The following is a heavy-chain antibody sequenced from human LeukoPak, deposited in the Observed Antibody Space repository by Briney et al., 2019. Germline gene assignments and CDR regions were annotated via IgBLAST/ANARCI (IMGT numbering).Heavy chain of an antibody. CDR1: GFTFSSYA. CDR2: ISTSGSTI. CDR3: ARDRGVRGVVKYFDY. D-gene: IGHD3-10*01. Sequence: GGSLRLSCAASGFTFSSYAMSWVRQAPGKGLEWLSYISTSGSTIYYADSVKGRFTISRDNARNSLYLQMNSLRAEDTAVYYCARDRGVRGVVKYFDYWGQGTLVTVSS. V-gene: IGHV3-48*04. J-gene: IGHJ4*02.